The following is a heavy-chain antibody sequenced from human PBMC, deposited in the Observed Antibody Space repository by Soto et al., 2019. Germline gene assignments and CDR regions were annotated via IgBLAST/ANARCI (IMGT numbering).Heavy chain of an antibody. V-gene: IGHV4-34*01. CDR1: GGSFSGYY. CDR2: INHSGST. D-gene: IGHD3-10*01. Sequence: QVQLQQWGAGLLKPSETLSLTCAVYGGSFSGYYWSWIRQPPGKGLEWIGEINHSGSTNYNPSLKSRVTISVDTSKNQCSLKLSSVTAADTAVYYCARGRSYYYGSGSPRWFDPWGQGTLVTVSS. CDR3: ARGRSYYYGSGSPRWFDP. J-gene: IGHJ5*02.